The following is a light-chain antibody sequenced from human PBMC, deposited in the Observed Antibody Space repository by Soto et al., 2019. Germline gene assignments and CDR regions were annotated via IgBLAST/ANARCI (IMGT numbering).Light chain of an antibody. V-gene: IGKV3-15*01. Sequence: EIVMTQSPATLSVSPGERATLSCRASQSVSSYLAWYQQKPGQAPRLLIYDASTRATGIPARFSGSGSGTEVTLIIISRQDEDFAVYYCQQYNNWPPWTFGQGTKVEIK. CDR2: DAS. CDR1: QSVSSY. J-gene: IGKJ1*01. CDR3: QQYNNWPPWT.